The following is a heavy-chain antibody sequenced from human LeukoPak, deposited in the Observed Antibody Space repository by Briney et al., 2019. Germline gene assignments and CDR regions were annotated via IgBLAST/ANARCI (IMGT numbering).Heavy chain of an antibody. Sequence: ASVKVSCKASGYTFTSYGLTWVRQAPGQGLEWMGWISAYYGNTNSAQKFQGRVTMTTDTSTSTAYMELRSLRSDDTAIIYCATATQPRGYFLHWGQGTLVTVSS. CDR3: ATATQPRGYFLH. CDR2: ISAYYGNT. V-gene: IGHV1-18*01. D-gene: IGHD2-2*01. CDR1: GYTFTSYG. J-gene: IGHJ1*01.